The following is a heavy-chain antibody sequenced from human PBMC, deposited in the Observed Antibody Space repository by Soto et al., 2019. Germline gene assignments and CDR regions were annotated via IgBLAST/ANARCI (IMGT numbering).Heavy chain of an antibody. CDR2: IYPGDSDT. D-gene: IGHD3-3*01. J-gene: IGHJ4*02. CDR3: ARLPNYDFWSGYPFEY. CDR1: GYSFTSYW. Sequence: GESLKISCKGSGYSFTSYWIGWVRQMPGKGLECMGIIYPGDSDTRYSPSFQGQVTISADKSISTAYLQWSSLKASDTAMYYCARLPNYDFWSGYPFEYWGQGTLVTVSS. V-gene: IGHV5-51*01.